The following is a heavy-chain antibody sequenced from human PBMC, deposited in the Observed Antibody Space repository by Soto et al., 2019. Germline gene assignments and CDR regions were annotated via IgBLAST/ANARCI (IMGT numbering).Heavy chain of an antibody. D-gene: IGHD3-22*01. Sequence: PGGSLRLSCAASGFTFSNYGMHWVRQAPGKGLEWVALISYDGTNKYYADSVSGPFTISRDNPKNTLYLQMNSLRLEDTAVYYCAKGKYYDSSGLYYFESWGQGTLVTGSS. CDR2: ISYDGTNK. CDR1: GFTFSNYG. CDR3: AKGKYYDSSGLYYFES. V-gene: IGHV3-30*18. J-gene: IGHJ4*02.